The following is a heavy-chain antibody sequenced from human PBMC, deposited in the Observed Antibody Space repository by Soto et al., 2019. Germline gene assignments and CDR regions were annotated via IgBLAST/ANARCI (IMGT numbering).Heavy chain of an antibody. D-gene: IGHD3-3*01. J-gene: IGHJ6*02. CDR3: ARDSWSASAYYYNGMDV. V-gene: IGHV4-34*01. CDR2: INHSGST. Sequence: QVQLQQWGAGLLKPSETLSLTCAVYGGSFSGYYWSWIRQPPGKGLEWIGEINHSGSTNYNPSLKSRVTISVDTSKNQFSLKLRSVTAADTAVYYCARDSWSASAYYYNGMDVWGQGTTVTVSS. CDR1: GGSFSGYY.